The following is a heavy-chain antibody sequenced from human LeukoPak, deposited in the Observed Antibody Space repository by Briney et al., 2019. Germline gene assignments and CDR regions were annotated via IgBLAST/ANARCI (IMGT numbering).Heavy chain of an antibody. CDR2: IWYDGSNK. CDR3: ARGGPFDY. V-gene: IGHV3-30*02. CDR1: GFTFSNYG. J-gene: IGHJ4*02. Sequence: GGSLRLSCAASGFTFSNYGMHWVRQAPGKGLEWVAIIWYDGSNKYYADSVKGRFTISRDNSKNTLYLQMNSLRAEDTAVYYCARGGPFDYWGQGTLVTVSS.